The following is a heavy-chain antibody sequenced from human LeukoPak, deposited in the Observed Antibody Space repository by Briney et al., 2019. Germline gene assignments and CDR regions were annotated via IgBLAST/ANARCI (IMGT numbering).Heavy chain of an antibody. J-gene: IGHJ4*02. CDR1: GFTFSSYG. V-gene: IGHV3-23*01. CDR3: AKGGSWVVTAISLFDY. Sequence: PGGTLRLSCAASGFTFSSYGMSWVRQAPGKGLEWVSAISGSGGSTYYADSVKGRFTISRDNSKNTLYLQMNSLRAEDTAVYYCAKGGSWVVTAISLFDYWGQGTLVTVSS. CDR2: ISGSGGST. D-gene: IGHD2-21*02.